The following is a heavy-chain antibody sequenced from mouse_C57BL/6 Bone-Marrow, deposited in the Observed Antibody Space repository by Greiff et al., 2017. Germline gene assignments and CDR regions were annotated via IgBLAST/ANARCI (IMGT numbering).Heavy chain of an antibody. CDR2: IYPGSGST. CDR3: ARVKSYYYGSSYWFDY. V-gene: IGHV1-55*01. CDR1: GYTFTSYW. J-gene: IGHJ3*01. D-gene: IGHD1-1*01. Sequence: VQLQQPGAELVKPGASVKMSCKASGYTFTSYWITWVKQRPGQGLEWIGDIYPGSGSTNYNEKFKSKATLTVDTSSSTAYMQLSSLTSEDSAVYYCARVKSYYYGSSYWFDYWGQGTLVTVSA.